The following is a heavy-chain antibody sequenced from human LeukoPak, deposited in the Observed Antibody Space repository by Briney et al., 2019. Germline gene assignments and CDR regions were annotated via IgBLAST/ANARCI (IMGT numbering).Heavy chain of an antibody. V-gene: IGHV3-33*01. CDR3: ARDAGQQLAFDY. D-gene: IGHD6-13*01. J-gene: IGHJ4*02. CDR2: IWYDGSNK. Sequence: GGSLRLSCAASGFTFSSYGMHWVRQAPGKGLEWVAVIWYDGSNKYYADSVKVRFTISRDNSKNTLYLQMNSLRAEDTAVYYCARDAGQQLAFDYWGQGTLVTVSS. CDR1: GFTFSSYG.